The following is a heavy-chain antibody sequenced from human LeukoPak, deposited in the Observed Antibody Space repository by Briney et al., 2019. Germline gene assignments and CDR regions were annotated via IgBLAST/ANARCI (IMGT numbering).Heavy chain of an antibody. V-gene: IGHV3-30-3*01. D-gene: IGHD3-22*01. CDR3: ARAGLYDSSGYYSVRTPRFDY. CDR1: GFTFSSYA. Sequence: GGSLRLSCAASGFTFSSYAMHWVRQAPGKGLEGGAVISYDGSNKYYADSVKGRFTISRDNSKNTLYLQMNSLRAEDTAVYYCARAGLYDSSGYYSVRTPRFDYWGQGTLVTVSS. J-gene: IGHJ4*02. CDR2: ISYDGSNK.